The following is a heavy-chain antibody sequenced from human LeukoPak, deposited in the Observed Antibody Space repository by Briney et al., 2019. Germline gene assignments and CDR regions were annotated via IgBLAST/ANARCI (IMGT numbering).Heavy chain of an antibody. V-gene: IGHV5-51*01. CDR2: IYPGDSDI. CDR1: GYTFTSYD. D-gene: IGHD2-2*01. CDR3: ARSCSSTSCYLTDAFDI. J-gene: IGHJ3*02. Sequence: KVSCKASGYTFTSYDINWVRQATGQGLEWVGIIYPGDSDIRYSPSFQGQVIISADKSISTAYLQWSSLKASNTAIYYCARSCSSTSCYLTDAFDIWGQGTMVTVSS.